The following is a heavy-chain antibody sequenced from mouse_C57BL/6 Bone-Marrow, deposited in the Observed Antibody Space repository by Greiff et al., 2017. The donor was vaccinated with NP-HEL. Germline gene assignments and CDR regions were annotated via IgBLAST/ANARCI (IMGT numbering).Heavy chain of an antibody. CDR1: GFSLTSYG. Sequence: QVQLKQSGPGLVQPSQSLSITCTVSGFSLTSYGVHWVRQSPGKGLEWLGVIWSGGSTDYNAAFISRLSISKDNSKSQVFFKMNSLQADDTAIYYCARTYYYGSSLDVWGTGTTVTVSS. CDR3: ARTYYYGSSLDV. CDR2: IWSGGST. J-gene: IGHJ1*03. D-gene: IGHD1-1*01. V-gene: IGHV2-2*01.